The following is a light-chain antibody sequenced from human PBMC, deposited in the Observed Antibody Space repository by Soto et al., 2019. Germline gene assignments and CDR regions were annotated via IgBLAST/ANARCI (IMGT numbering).Light chain of an antibody. CDR2: GAS. Sequence: EKVMTQSPVTLSVSPGERATLSCRASQSVGSSYLAWYQQKPGQAPRLLIYGASSRATGIPDRFSGSGSGTDFTLTISRLEPEDFAVYYCQQYGSSPLTFGQGTKVDIK. CDR1: QSVGSSY. V-gene: IGKV3-20*01. J-gene: IGKJ1*01. CDR3: QQYGSSPLT.